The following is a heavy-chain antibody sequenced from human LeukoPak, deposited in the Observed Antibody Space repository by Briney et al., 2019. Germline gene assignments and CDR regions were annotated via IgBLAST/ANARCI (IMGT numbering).Heavy chain of an antibody. CDR3: ARHHLLDFYGHAFDI. D-gene: IGHD2-21*02. V-gene: IGHV4-39*01. Sequence: LEALSLTCTVSGGSMTAGDYYWGWVRQPPGTGLQWIATSYQGASLKSRVTISLDTSKNQFSLKLSSVTAADTAVYYCARHHLLDFYGHAFDIWGQGTMVTVSS. J-gene: IGHJ3*02. CDR2: S. CDR1: GGSMTAGDYY.